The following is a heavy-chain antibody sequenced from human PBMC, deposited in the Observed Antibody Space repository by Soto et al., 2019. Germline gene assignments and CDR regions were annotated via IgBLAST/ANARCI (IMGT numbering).Heavy chain of an antibody. CDR1: GYTFTNDD. Sequence: QVQLVQSGAEVNTPGASVKVSCKASGYTFTNDDINWLRQATVQGLEWMGWMNPHSGNTGYAQKFQGRVTMTWDTSIRTDYMELSSLRSEDTAVYYCARGPLEVTKAYTNYRYYMEVWGKGTTVTVSS. D-gene: IGHD4-17*01. CDR2: MNPHSGNT. CDR3: ARGPLEVTKAYTNYRYYMEV. J-gene: IGHJ6*03. V-gene: IGHV1-8*01.